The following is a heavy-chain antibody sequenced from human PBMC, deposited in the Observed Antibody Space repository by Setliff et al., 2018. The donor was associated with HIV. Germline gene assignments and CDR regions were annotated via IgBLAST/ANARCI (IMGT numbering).Heavy chain of an antibody. J-gene: IGHJ5*02. Sequence: KASETLSLTCAVYGGSFSSYYWSWIRQPPGKGLEWIGEINHSGSTNYNPSLKSRVTISVATSKNQCSLKVSSVTAADTAVYYCASSGYTFASNWFDPWGQGTLVTVSS. D-gene: IGHD5-18*01. V-gene: IGHV4-34*01. CDR1: GGSFSSYY. CDR2: INHSGST. CDR3: ASSGYTFASNWFDP.